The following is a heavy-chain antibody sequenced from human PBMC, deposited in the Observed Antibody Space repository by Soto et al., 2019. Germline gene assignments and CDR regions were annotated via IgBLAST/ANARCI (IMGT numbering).Heavy chain of an antibody. D-gene: IGHD3-16*01. V-gene: IGHV4-39*01. CDR1: GGSISSSSYY. CDR3: ARPHKDSHYDYVWGSYGGGMDV. J-gene: IGHJ6*02. Sequence: SETLSLTCTVSGGSISSSSYYWGWIRQPPGKGLEWIGSIYYSGSTYYNPSLKSRVTISVDTSKNQFSLKLSSVTAADTAVYYCARPHKDSHYDYVWGSYGGGMDVWGQGTTVTVSS. CDR2: IYYSGST.